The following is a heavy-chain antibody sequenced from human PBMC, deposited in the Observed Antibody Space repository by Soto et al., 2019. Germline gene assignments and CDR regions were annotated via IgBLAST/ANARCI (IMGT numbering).Heavy chain of an antibody. V-gene: IGHV3-30-3*01. D-gene: IGHD6-13*01. Sequence: QVQLVESGGGVVQPGRSLRLSCAASGFTFSSYAMHWVRQAPGKGLEWVAVISYDGSNKYYADSVKGRFTISRDNSKNTLYLQMSSLRAEDTAVYYCARDLTAGTVVYYFDYWGQGTLVTVSS. CDR3: ARDLTAGTVVYYFDY. CDR1: GFTFSSYA. CDR2: ISYDGSNK. J-gene: IGHJ4*02.